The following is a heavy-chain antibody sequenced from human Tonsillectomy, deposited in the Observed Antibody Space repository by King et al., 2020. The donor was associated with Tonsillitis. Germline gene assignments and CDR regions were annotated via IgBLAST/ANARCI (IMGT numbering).Heavy chain of an antibody. CDR3: AKNLANYYDSSGYYFEAADY. CDR1: GFTFSSYG. D-gene: IGHD3-22*01. CDR2: ISYDGSNK. V-gene: IGHV3-30*18. Sequence: VQLVESGGGVVQPGRSLRLSCAASGFTFSSYGMHWVRQAPGKGLELVAVISYDGSNKFYADSVKGRFTISRDNSKNTLYLQMNSLRAEDTAVYYCAKNLANYYDSSGYYFEAADYWGQGTLVTVSS. J-gene: IGHJ4*02.